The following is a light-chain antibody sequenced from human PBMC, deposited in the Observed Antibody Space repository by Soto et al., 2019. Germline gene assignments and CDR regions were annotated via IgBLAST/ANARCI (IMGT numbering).Light chain of an antibody. CDR1: QSVSSY. Sequence: EIVMTQSPATLSVSPGERATLSCRASQSVSSYLAWYQQKPGQAPRLLIYGASSRATGIPDRFSGSGSGTDFTLTISRLEPEDFAVYYCQQRSNWVTFGPGTKVDIK. V-gene: IGKV3-11*01. J-gene: IGKJ3*01. CDR2: GAS. CDR3: QQRSNWVT.